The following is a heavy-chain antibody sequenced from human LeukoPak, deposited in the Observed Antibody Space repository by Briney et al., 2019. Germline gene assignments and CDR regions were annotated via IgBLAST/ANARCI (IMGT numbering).Heavy chain of an antibody. CDR1: GFTFSSYG. CDR3: ARLDYGGNSDPLGDY. D-gene: IGHD4-23*01. Sequence: GGSLRLSCAASGFTFSSYGMHWVRQAPGKGLGGVAFIRYDGSNKYYADYVKGGFTISIDNAKNSLYLQMNSLRAEDTAVYYCARLDYGGNSDPLGDYWGQGTLVTVSS. CDR2: IRYDGSNK. J-gene: IGHJ4*02. V-gene: IGHV3-30*02.